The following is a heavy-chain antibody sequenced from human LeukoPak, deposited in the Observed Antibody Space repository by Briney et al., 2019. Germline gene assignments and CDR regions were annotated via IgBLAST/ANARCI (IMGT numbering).Heavy chain of an antibody. J-gene: IGHJ4*02. Sequence: SETLSLTCTVSGGSISSYYWSWIRQPPGKGLEWIGYIYNSGSTNYNPSLKSRVTISVDTSKNQFSLRLNSVTAADTAVYYCARHRSYSTITAFDYWGRGTLVTVSS. CDR1: GGSISSYY. CDR2: IYNSGST. D-gene: IGHD6-25*01. V-gene: IGHV4-59*08. CDR3: ARHRSYSTITAFDY.